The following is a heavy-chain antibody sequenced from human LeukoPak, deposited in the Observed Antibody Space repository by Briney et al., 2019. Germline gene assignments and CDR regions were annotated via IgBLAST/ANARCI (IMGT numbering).Heavy chain of an antibody. CDR1: GFTFGDYA. V-gene: IGHV3-49*04. J-gene: IGHJ4*02. D-gene: IGHD5-12*01. CDR3: TRVGYAAWRHY. Sequence: PGGSLRLSCTASGFTFGDYAMSWVRQAPGKGLEWVGFIRSKAYGGTTEYAASVKGRFTTSREDSKSIAYLQMTSLKTEDTAVYYCTRVGYAAWRHYWGEGTLVTASS. CDR2: IRSKAYGGTT.